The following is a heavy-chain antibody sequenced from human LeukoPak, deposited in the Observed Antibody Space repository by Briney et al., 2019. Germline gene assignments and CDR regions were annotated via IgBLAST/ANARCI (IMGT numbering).Heavy chain of an antibody. CDR1: GYSFPSYW. CDR3: ARHRAAAEGGALDY. J-gene: IGHJ4*02. CDR2: IYPGDSDT. D-gene: IGHD6-13*01. V-gene: IGHV5-51*01. Sequence: PGESLKISCKASGYSFPSYWIGWVRQMPGKGLEWMGIIYPGDSDTRYSPSFQGQVTISADKSISAAYLQWSSLKASDNAMYYCARHRAAAEGGALDYWGQGTLVTVFS.